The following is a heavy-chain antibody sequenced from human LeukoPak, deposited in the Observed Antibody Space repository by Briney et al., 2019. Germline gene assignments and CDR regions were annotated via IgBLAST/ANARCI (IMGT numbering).Heavy chain of an antibody. J-gene: IGHJ6*02. CDR3: ARDRYYDFWSGYRGTYYGMDV. V-gene: IGHV1-18*04. Sequence: ASVKVSCKASGYTFTNYYMHWVRQAPGQGLEWMGWISAYNGNTNHAQKLQGRVTMTTDTSTSTAYMELRSLRSDDTAVYYCARDRYYDFWSGYRGTYYGMDVWGQGTTVTVSS. D-gene: IGHD3-3*01. CDR2: ISAYNGNT. CDR1: GYTFTNYY.